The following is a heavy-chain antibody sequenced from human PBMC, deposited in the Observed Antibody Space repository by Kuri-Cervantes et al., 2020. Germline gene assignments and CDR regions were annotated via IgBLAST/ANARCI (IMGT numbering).Heavy chain of an antibody. CDR1: GFTFDDDA. V-gene: IGHV3-9*01. D-gene: IGHD6-13*01. CDR2: ISWNRGSI. J-gene: IGHJ6*02. CDR3: ARDGAYSSSWYTQDYGMDV. Sequence: GGSLRLSCAASGFTFDDDAMHWVRQAPGKGLEWVSGISWNRGSIGYADSVKGRFTICRDNAKNSLYLQMNSLRAEDTAVYYCARDGAYSSSWYTQDYGMDVWGQGTTVTVSS.